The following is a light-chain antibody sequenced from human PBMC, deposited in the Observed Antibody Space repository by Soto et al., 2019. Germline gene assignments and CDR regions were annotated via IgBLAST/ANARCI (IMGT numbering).Light chain of an antibody. Sequence: DIQMTQSPSSLSASVGDRVTITCRASQSISRNLNWYQHKPGKAPKLLIYAASSLQNGVPSRFRGGGSGTEFTPSISSLQPEDFGTYNCQQIYTTASITFGQGTRLEIK. V-gene: IGKV1-39*01. CDR3: QQIYTTASIT. J-gene: IGKJ5*01. CDR1: QSISRN. CDR2: AAS.